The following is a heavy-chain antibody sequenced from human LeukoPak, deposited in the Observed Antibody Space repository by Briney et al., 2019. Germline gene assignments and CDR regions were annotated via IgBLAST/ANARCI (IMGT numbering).Heavy chain of an antibody. CDR3: AKARYSGYAFDAFDM. CDR1: AFTVSSNY. J-gene: IGHJ3*02. D-gene: IGHD6-25*01. V-gene: IGHV3-53*01. CDR2: IYSGGST. Sequence: GGSLRLSCAAAAFTVSSNYMSWVRQAPGKGLEWVSVIYSGGSTYYADSVKGRFTISRHNSKNTLYLQMNSLRAEDTAVYYCAKARYSGYAFDAFDMWGQGTMVSVSS.